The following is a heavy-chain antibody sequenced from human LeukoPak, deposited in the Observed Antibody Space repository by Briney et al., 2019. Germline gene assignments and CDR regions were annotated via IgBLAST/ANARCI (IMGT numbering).Heavy chain of an antibody. J-gene: IGHJ4*02. CDR1: TGSIRGDGYY. CDR3: ARADLAGYQEDFDF. D-gene: IGHD3-9*01. V-gene: IGHV4-31*03. Sequence: SETLSLTCTVSTGSIRGDGYYWSWIRQQPGKGLEWLGHINSNGETHYNPSLKSRLTISVDTSKSQFSLELSSATAADTAVYYCARADLAGYQEDFDFWGQGALVTVSS. CDR2: INSNGET.